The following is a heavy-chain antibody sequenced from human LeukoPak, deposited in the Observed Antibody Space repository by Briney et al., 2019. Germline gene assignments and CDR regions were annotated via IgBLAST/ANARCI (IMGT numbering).Heavy chain of an antibody. CDR3: ARGAGIFSIYTSPFDY. CDR2: SFHSGKT. Sequence: PSETLSLTCSVSNYSISTTYNWGWIRQPPGKGLEWIGNSFHSGKTSYNLSLKSRVSISVHTSKNQISLRLSSVTAADTAVYYCARGAGIFSIYTSPFDYWGQGILVTVSS. D-gene: IGHD5/OR15-5a*01. V-gene: IGHV4-38-2*02. CDR1: NYSISTTYN. J-gene: IGHJ4*02.